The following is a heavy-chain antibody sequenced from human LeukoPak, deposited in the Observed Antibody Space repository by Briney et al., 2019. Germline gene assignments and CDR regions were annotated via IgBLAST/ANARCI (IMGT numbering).Heavy chain of an antibody. Sequence: ASVKVSCKASGYTFTSYYMHWVRQAPGQGLEWMGIINPRGGSTSYAQKFQGRVTMTRDTSTSTVYMELSSLRSEDTAVYYCARTYCSGGSCYYSLFDYWGQGTLVTVSS. CDR3: ARTYCSGGSCYYSLFDY. J-gene: IGHJ4*02. D-gene: IGHD2-15*01. V-gene: IGHV1-46*01. CDR1: GYTFTSYY. CDR2: INPRGGST.